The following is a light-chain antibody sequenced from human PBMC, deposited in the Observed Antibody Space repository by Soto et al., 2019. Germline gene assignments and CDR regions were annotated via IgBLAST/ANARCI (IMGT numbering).Light chain of an antibody. CDR3: LQDYNYPLT. V-gene: IGKV1-6*01. CDR2: AAS. J-gene: IGKJ4*01. Sequence: AIQMTQSPSSLSASVGDRVTITCRASQGIRNDLGWYQQKPGKATKLLIYAASSLQSGVPSRFSGSGSGTDYTLTISSLQPEDFATYYCLQDYNYPLTFGGGTKVEIK. CDR1: QGIRND.